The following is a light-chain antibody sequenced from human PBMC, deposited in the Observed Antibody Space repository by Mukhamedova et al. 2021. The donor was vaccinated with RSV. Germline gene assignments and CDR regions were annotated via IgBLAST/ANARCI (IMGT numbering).Light chain of an antibody. CDR2: DAS. CDR3: QQHSNWLT. V-gene: IGKV3-11*01. J-gene: IGKJ4*01. Sequence: GERATLSCRASQSVSSYLAWYQQKPGQAPRLLIYDASNRATGIPARFSGSGSGTDSTLTISSLEPEDFAVYYCQQHSNWLTFGGGT. CDR1: QSVSSY.